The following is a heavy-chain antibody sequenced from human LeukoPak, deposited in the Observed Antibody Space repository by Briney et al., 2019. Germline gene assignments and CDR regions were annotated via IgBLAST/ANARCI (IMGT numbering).Heavy chain of an antibody. J-gene: IGHJ6*03. CDR1: GYTFTSYD. V-gene: IGHV1-8*01. CDR3: ARVDSYGYGGYYYYYLDL. Sequence: SSVKVSCMACGYTFTSYDINWVRQATGQELEWMGWVNPNRGNTHYAHKFQGRVTMTRNTSIRTAYMELSSLGSGDTAAYECARVDSYGYGGYYYYYLDLWGKGTTVTVSS. CDR2: VNPNRGNT. D-gene: IGHD5-18*01.